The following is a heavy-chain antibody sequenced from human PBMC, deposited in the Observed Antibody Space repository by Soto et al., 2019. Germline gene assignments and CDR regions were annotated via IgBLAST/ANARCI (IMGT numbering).Heavy chain of an antibody. D-gene: IGHD3-3*01. CDR3: ARGSTSYDFWSGYYTDY. J-gene: IGHJ4*02. CDR2: MNPNSGNT. Sequence: XVKVSCKASGYTFTSYDINGVRQATGQGLERMGWMNPNSGNTGYAQKFQGRVTMTRNTSISTAYMELSSLRSEEPAVYYCARGSTSYDFWSGYYTDYWGQGTLVTVSS. CDR1: GYTFTSYD. V-gene: IGHV1-8*01.